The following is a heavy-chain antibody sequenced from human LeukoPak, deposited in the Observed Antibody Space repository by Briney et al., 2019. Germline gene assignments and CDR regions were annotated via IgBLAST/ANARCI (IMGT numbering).Heavy chain of an antibody. V-gene: IGHV1-46*01. CDR2: INPSGGST. D-gene: IGHD3-22*01. CDR3: ARGLPGRVHDNSKSGLFDP. J-gene: IGHJ5*02. Sequence: ASVKVSCKGSGSTFTSYYMHWVRQAPGQGREWLGIINPSGGSTCYAQKFQGRITMTRDTSTTTVYMDLSSLRAEDTAMYYCARGLPGRVHDNSKSGLFDPWGQGTLVTVSS. CDR1: GSTFTSYY.